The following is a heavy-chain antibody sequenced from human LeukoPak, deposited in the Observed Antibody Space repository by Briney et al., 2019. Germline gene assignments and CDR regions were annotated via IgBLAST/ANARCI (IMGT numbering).Heavy chain of an antibody. CDR2: IDWDDDK. CDR3: ARITAYGDYYFDY. CDR1: GFSLITSGMC. V-gene: IGHV2-70*01. D-gene: IGHD4-17*01. J-gene: IGHJ4*02. Sequence: SGPTRVNRTQTLTLTCTFSGFSLITSGMCVSWIRQPPGKALEWLALIDWDDDKYYSTSLKTRLTISKDTFKNQVVLTMTNMDPVDTATYYCARITAYGDYYFDYWGQGTLVAVSS.